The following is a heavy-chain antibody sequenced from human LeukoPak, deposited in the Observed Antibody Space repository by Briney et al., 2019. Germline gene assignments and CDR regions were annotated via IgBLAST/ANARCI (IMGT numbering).Heavy chain of an antibody. J-gene: IGHJ4*02. D-gene: IGHD2/OR15-2a*01. Sequence: GGSLRLSCAASGFTFTTYWMSWVRQAPGKGLEWVANIKQDGTEKYYVDSVKGRFTISRDNSKNTLYLQMNSLRAEDTAVYYCAKGPLLWDWGQGTLVTVSS. CDR2: IKQDGTEK. V-gene: IGHV3-7*03. CDR3: AKGPLLWD. CDR1: GFTFTTYW.